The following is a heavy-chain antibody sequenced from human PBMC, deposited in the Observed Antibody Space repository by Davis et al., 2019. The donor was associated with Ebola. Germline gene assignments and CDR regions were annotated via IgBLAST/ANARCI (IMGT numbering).Heavy chain of an antibody. J-gene: IGHJ4*02. Sequence: GESLKISCAASGFTLSRYWMSWVRQAPGKGLEWVANIKQDGSEIYYVDSVKGRFTISRDNAKNSLFLLMNSLRAEDTAVYHCVRVISGWAYYFDFWGQGSLVTVSS. CDR2: IKQDGSEI. CDR3: VRVISGWAYYFDF. D-gene: IGHD6-19*01. CDR1: GFTLSRYW. V-gene: IGHV3-7*01.